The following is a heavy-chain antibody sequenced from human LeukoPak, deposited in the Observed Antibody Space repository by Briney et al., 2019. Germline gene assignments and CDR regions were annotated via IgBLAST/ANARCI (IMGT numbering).Heavy chain of an antibody. D-gene: IGHD5-18*01. CDR1: GYTFTGYY. CDR3: ATLPGGDTAMVDY. V-gene: IGHV1-2*02. Sequence: ASVKLSCKAAGYTFTGYYTHWVRQAPGQGLELMGWFNPNSGGVNYAHKVPGRVTMTRNTSISTDYMELSRLRSDDTAVYYCATLPGGDTAMVDYWGQGTLVTVSS. J-gene: IGHJ4*02. CDR2: FNPNSGGV.